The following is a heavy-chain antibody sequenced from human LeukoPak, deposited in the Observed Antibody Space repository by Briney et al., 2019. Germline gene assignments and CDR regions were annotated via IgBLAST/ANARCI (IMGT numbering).Heavy chain of an antibody. J-gene: IGHJ6*03. CDR2: IYHTGNT. Sequence: KPSETLSLTCDVSGGSISSSNWWTWVRQPPGKGLEWIGHIYHTGNTIYNPSLKSRVTISVDKSKNQFSLKLSSVTAADTAVYYCARDGDQVYYYYMDVWGKGTMVTVSS. CDR3: ARDGDQVYYYYMDV. CDR1: GGSISSSNW. D-gene: IGHD3-3*01. V-gene: IGHV4/OR15-8*01.